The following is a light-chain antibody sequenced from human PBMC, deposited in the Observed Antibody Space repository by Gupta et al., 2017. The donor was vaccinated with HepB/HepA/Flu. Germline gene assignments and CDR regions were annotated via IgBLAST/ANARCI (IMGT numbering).Light chain of an antibody. Sequence: SSDLTQDPALSVALGQTVRITCQGDSLRSYYASWYQQKPGQAPVLVIYGKNNRPSGIPDRFSGSSSGNTAALTITGAQAEDEADYYCNSRDSSGNHVVFGGGTKLTVL. CDR1: SLRSYY. CDR3: NSRDSSGNHVV. CDR2: GKN. J-gene: IGLJ2*01. V-gene: IGLV3-19*01.